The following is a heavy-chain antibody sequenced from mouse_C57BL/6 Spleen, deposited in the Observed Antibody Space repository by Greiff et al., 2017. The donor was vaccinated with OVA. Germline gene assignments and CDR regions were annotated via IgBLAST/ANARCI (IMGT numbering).Heavy chain of an antibody. D-gene: IGHD4-1*01. V-gene: IGHV1-19*01. CDR1: GYTFTDYY. Sequence: VQLQQSGPVLVKPGASVKMSCKASGYTFTDYYMNWVKQSHGKSLEWIGVINPYNGGTSYNQKFKGKATLTVDKSSSTAYMELNSLTSEDSAVYYCARGNWVFYYWGQGTTLTVSS. CDR2: INPYNGGT. J-gene: IGHJ2*01. CDR3: ARGNWVFYY.